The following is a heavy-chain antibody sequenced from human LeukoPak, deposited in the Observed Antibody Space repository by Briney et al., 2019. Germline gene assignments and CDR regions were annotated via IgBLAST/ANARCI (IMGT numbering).Heavy chain of an antibody. J-gene: IGHJ4*02. CDR1: GYTFTGYY. CDR3: ARRGTYYYDSSGKLYFDY. Sequence: ASVKVSCKASGYTFTGYYMHWVRQAPGQGLEWMGWINPNSGGTNYAQKFQGRVTMTRDTSISTAYMELSRLRSDDTAVYYCARRGTYYYDSSGKLYFDYWGQGTLVTVSS. V-gene: IGHV1-2*02. CDR2: INPNSGGT. D-gene: IGHD3-22*01.